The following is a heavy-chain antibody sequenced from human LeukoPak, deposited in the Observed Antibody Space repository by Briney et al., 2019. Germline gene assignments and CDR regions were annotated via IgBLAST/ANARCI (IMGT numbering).Heavy chain of an antibody. J-gene: IGHJ5*02. V-gene: IGHV3-11*01. CDR1: GFTFSDYH. D-gene: IGHD1/OR15-1a*01. CDR3: AKGRTASP. CDR2: ITSSGGTT. Sequence: GGSLRLSCVASGFTFSDYHMSWLRQAPGKGLEYVSYITSSGGTTYYVDSVKGRFTISRDNAKNSVYLRMNSLRAADTALYYCAKGRTASPWGQGTPVTVSS.